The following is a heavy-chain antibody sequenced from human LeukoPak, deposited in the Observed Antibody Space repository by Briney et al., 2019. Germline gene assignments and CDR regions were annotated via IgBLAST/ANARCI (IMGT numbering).Heavy chain of an antibody. Sequence: PGGSLRLSCAASGFTFSSYGMHRVRQAPGKGLEWVAFIRNDGSNKYYVDSVKGRFTISKDNSKNTLYLQMNSLRVEETAVYYCTKDLVYCSSTSCYDDWYFDLWGRGTLVTASS. CDR1: GFTFSSYG. J-gene: IGHJ2*01. V-gene: IGHV3-30*02. CDR3: TKDLVYCSSTSCYDDWYFDL. CDR2: IRNDGSNK. D-gene: IGHD2-2*01.